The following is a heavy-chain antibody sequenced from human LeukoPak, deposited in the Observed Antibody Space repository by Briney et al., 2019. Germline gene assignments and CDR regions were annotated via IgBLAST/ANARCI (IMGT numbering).Heavy chain of an antibody. Sequence: SSETLSLTCTVSGGSISSSSYNWAWIRQPPGKGLEWIGNIDNIGSTYYNPSLQSRVTISVDKSKDQLSLKLNSVTATDTAIYYCARPPGIAAAWFDPWGQGTLVTVSS. D-gene: IGHD6-13*01. CDR3: ARPPGIAAAWFDP. J-gene: IGHJ5*02. CDR1: GGSISSSSYN. CDR2: IDNIGST. V-gene: IGHV4-39*01.